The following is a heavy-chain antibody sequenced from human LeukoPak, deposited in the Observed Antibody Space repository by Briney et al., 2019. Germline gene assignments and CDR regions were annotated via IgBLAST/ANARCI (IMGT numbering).Heavy chain of an antibody. CDR2: INPNSGGT. D-gene: IGHD5-18*01. J-gene: IGHJ4*02. Sequence: ASVKVSCKASGYTFTGYYMHWVRQAPGQGLEWMGWINPNSGGTNYAQKFQGRVTMTRDTSISTAYMELSRLRSDGTAVYYCARDLKGYSYGYVFRYFDYWGQGTLVTVSS. CDR1: GYTFTGYY. CDR3: ARDLKGYSYGYVFRYFDY. V-gene: IGHV1-2*02.